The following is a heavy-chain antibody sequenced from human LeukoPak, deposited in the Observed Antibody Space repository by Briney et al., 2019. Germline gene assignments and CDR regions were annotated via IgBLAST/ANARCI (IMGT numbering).Heavy chain of an antibody. CDR2: ISGSGGRT. V-gene: IGHV3-23*01. Sequence: GGSLRLSCAASGFTFTSYAMSWVRQAPGKRLEWVSAISGSGGRTYYAESVKGRFTISRDNSKNTLYLQINSLRAEDTAVYYCAKDPLVSSQEYFDYWGQGTLVTVSS. CDR1: GFTFTSYA. J-gene: IGHJ4*02. CDR3: AKDPLVSSQEYFDY. D-gene: IGHD2-2*01.